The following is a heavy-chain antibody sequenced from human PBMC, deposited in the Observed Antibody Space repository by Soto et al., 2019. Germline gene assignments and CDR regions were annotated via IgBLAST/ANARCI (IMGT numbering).Heavy chain of an antibody. CDR3: AHRGYGDYPRDNWFDP. CDR1: GFSLSTGGLG. D-gene: IGHD4-17*01. J-gene: IGHJ5*02. V-gene: IGHV2-5*01. CDR2: IYWNDDE. Sequence: QISLKESGPTLVKPTQTLTLTCTFSGFSLSTGGLGVSWLRQPPGRALEWLALIYWNDDERYNPSLKSRLTISKDTSKNQVVLTMTNMDPVDTATYYCAHRGYGDYPRDNWFDPWGQGTLVTVSS.